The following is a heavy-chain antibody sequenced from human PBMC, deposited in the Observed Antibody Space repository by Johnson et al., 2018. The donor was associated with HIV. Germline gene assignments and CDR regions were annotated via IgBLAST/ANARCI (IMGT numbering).Heavy chain of an antibody. CDR3: SKDAYYGSGSYSQRNTFDV. V-gene: IGHV3-20*04. CDR2: INWNGGST. Sequence: EVQLVESGGGVVRPGGSLRLSCAASGFSFDDYAMYWVRQVPGKGLEWVSGINWNGGSTGYADSVEGRFTISRDNAKNSLYLQMNSLRAEDTALYYCSKDAYYGSGSYSQRNTFDVWGQGTMVAVSS. J-gene: IGHJ3*01. D-gene: IGHD3-10*01. CDR1: GFSFDDYA.